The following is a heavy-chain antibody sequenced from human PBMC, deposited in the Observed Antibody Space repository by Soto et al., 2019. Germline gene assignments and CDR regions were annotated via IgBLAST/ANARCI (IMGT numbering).Heavy chain of an antibody. CDR3: ARALSSSGWYSYVDY. CDR2: ISYDGNNK. J-gene: IGHJ4*02. D-gene: IGHD6-19*01. V-gene: IGHV3-30-3*01. CDR1: GFTYSTYT. Sequence: GGSLRLSCAASGFTYSTYTMHWVRQAPGKGLEWVAVISYDGNNKFYADSVKGRFTISRDSTKQTLYLQMNSLRAEDTAVYYCARALSSSGWYSYVDYWGQGTLVTVSS.